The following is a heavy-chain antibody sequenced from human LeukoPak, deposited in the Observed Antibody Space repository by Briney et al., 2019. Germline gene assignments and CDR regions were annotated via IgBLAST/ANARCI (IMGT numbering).Heavy chain of an antibody. V-gene: IGHV1-18*01. J-gene: IGHJ4*02. CDR3: TRDVTPVVVPAPDY. D-gene: IGHD2-2*01. Sequence: ASVKVSFKSSGYTFTSYGITWVRQAPGQGLDWMGWISAYNGHTNYAQKFQGRVTMTTDTSTSTAYMELRSMSSDDTAIYFCTRDVTPVVVPAPDYWGQGTLVTVSS. CDR2: ISAYNGHT. CDR1: GYTFTSYG.